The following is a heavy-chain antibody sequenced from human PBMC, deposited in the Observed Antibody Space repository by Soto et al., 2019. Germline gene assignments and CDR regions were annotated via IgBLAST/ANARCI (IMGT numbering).Heavy chain of an antibody. Sequence: SVKVSCKASGGTFSSYAISWVRQAPGQGLEWMGGIIPTFGTANYAQKFQGRVTITADESTSTAYMELSSLRSEDTAVYYCARGDYYYDSSGYYGYWGQGTLVTVSS. CDR3: ARGDYYYDSSGYYGY. V-gene: IGHV1-69*13. J-gene: IGHJ4*02. D-gene: IGHD3-22*01. CDR1: GGTFSSYA. CDR2: IIPTFGTA.